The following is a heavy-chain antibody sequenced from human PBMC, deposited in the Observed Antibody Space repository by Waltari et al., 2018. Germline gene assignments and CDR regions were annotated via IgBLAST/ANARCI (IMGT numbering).Heavy chain of an antibody. D-gene: IGHD3-16*02. V-gene: IGHV3-23*01. Sequence: EVQLLESAGGVVQPGGALRLSCAASGFSFMGYALSWVRQAPGEGLEWVASISGSGATPFYADSVKGRFTIVRDNSKDTVYLQMNSLRVDDSAVYYCAKGSRGYTNYFFDYWGQGALVTVSS. CDR3: AKGSRGYTNYFFDY. J-gene: IGHJ4*02. CDR2: ISGSGATP. CDR1: GFSFMGYA.